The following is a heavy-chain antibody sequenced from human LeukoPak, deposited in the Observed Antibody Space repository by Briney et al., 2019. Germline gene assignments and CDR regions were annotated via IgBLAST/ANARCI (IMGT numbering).Heavy chain of an antibody. Sequence: KPSQTLSLTCTVSGGSISSYYWSWIRQPPGKGLEWIGYIYYSGSTNYNPSLKSRVTISVDTSKNQFSLKLSSVTAADTAVYYCARDGSYFGSGFDYWGQGTLVTVSS. D-gene: IGHD1-26*01. CDR2: IYYSGST. CDR1: GGSISSYY. V-gene: IGHV4-59*01. CDR3: ARDGSYFGSGFDY. J-gene: IGHJ4*02.